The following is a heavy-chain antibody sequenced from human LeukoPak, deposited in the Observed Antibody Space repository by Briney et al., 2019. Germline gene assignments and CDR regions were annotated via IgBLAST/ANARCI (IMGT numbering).Heavy chain of an antibody. CDR2: IYSGGST. CDR1: GGSISTSSYS. CDR3: ARQVYRGSGHSSGYYGPYFDY. V-gene: IGHV4-39*01. D-gene: IGHD3-22*01. J-gene: IGHJ4*02. Sequence: SETLSLTCTVSGGSISTSSYSWGWIRQPPGKGLEWIGSIYSGGSTYYNPSLKSRVTSSVDTSNNQFSLKLNSVTAADTSLYFCARQVYRGSGHSSGYYGPYFDYWGQGTLVTVSS.